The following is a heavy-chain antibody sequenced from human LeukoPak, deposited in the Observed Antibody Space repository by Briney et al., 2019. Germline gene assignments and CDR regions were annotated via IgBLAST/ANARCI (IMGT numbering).Heavy chain of an antibody. V-gene: IGHV1-46*01. Sequence: ASVKVSCKASGYTFTSYYMHWVRQAPGQGLEWMGIINPSGGSTSYAQKFQGRVTMTRDASTSTVYMELSSLRSEDTAVYYCARAPSLLNWFDPWGQGTLVTVSS. CDR2: INPSGGST. CDR3: ARAPSLLNWFDP. CDR1: GYTFTSYY. J-gene: IGHJ5*02.